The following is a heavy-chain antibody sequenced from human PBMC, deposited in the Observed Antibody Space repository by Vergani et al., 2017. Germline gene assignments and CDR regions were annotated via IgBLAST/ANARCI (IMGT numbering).Heavy chain of an antibody. Sequence: EVQLVESGGGLVQPGGSLTLSCAASGFSFSIYGMNWVRQAPGKGLEWVSYISGSSSDISYADSVKGRFTISRDNAKNSLYLQMNSLRTDDTATYYCAKHFRGWGIDYWGQGTQVIVSS. CDR2: ISGSSSDI. V-gene: IGHV3-48*01. J-gene: IGHJ4*02. CDR1: GFSFSIYG. CDR3: AKHFRGWGIDY. D-gene: IGHD3-16*01.